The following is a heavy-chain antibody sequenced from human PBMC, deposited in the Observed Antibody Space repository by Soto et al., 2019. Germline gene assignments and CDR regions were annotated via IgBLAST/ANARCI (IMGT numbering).Heavy chain of an antibody. CDR1: GYSFTSYW. D-gene: IGHD2-8*01. CDR3: SRQGYCTNGVCYQDEYFQH. V-gene: IGHV5-51*01. CDR2: IYPGDSDT. J-gene: IGHJ1*01. Sequence: GESLKISCKGSGYSFTSYWIGWVRQMPGKGLEWMGIIYPGDSDTRYSPSFQGQVTISADKSISTAYLQWSSLKASDTAMYHCSRQGYCTNGVCYQDEYFQHWGQGTLVTVSS.